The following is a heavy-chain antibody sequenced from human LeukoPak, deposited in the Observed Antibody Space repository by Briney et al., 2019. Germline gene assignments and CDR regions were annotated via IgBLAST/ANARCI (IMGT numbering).Heavy chain of an antibody. V-gene: IGHV3-7*01. D-gene: IGHD4-17*01. CDR2: IKQDGSEK. J-gene: IGHJ4*02. CDR3: ARGFASGDYGAD. CDR1: GFTFSSYS. Sequence: GGSLRLSCAASGFTFSSYSMNWVRQAPGKGLEWVANIKQDGSEKYYVDSVKGRFTISRDNAERSLYLQMNSLRAEDTAVYYCARGFASGDYGADWGQGTLVTVSS.